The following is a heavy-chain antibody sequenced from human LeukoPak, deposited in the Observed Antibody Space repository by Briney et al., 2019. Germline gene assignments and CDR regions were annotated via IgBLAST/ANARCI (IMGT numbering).Heavy chain of an antibody. J-gene: IGHJ3*02. CDR3: ARMFYGQRLRGDGFDI. Sequence: GASLKISCKASGYIFTIYWIGWVRQLPGKGLEWMGIIYSGDSETRYSPSFQGQVTISADKSITTAYLQWNSLKASDTAMYYCARMFYGQRLRGDGFDIWGQGTMVTVSS. CDR2: IYSGDSET. CDR1: GYIFTIYW. V-gene: IGHV5-51*01. D-gene: IGHD2/OR15-2a*01.